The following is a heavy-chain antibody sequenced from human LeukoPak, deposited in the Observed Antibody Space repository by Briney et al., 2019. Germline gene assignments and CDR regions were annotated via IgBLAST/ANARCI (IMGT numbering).Heavy chain of an antibody. CDR1: GFTFSSYA. CDR3: ARGHSGSYYVLGFDY. J-gene: IGHJ4*02. D-gene: IGHD1-26*01. Sequence: GGSLRLSCAASGFTFSSYAMHWVRQAPGKGLEWVAVISYDGSNKYYADSVKGRFTISRDNSKNTLYLQMNSLRAEDTAVYYCARGHSGSYYVLGFDYWGQGTLVTVSP. CDR2: ISYDGSNK. V-gene: IGHV3-30-3*01.